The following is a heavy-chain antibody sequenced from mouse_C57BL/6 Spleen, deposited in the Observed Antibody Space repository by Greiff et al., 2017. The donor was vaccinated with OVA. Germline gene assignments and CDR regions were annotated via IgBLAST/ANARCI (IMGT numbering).Heavy chain of an antibody. CDR2: INPYNGDT. CDR1: GYSFTGYF. Sequence: VQLQQSGPELVKPGDSVKISCKASGYSFTGYFMNWVMQSHGKSLEWIGRINPYNGDTFYNQKFKGKATLTVDKSSSTAHMELRSLTSEDSAVYYCAREAYGSSYWYFDVWGTGTTVTVSS. J-gene: IGHJ1*03. V-gene: IGHV1-20*01. D-gene: IGHD1-1*01. CDR3: AREAYGSSYWYFDV.